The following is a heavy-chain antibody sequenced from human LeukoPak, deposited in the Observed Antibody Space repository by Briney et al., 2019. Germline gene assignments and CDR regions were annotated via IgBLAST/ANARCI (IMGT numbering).Heavy chain of an antibody. CDR2: IYYSGST. V-gene: IGHV4-61*08. J-gene: IGHJ6*03. CDR3: ARGGSIAVAAEPYYYYMDV. D-gene: IGHD6-19*01. Sequence: PSETLSLTCTVSGGSISSGGYYWSWIRQPPGKGLEWIGYIYYSGSTNYNPSLKSRVTISVDTSKNQFSLKLSSVTAADTAVYYCARGGSIAVAAEPYYYYMDVWGKGTTVTVSS. CDR1: GGSISSGGYY.